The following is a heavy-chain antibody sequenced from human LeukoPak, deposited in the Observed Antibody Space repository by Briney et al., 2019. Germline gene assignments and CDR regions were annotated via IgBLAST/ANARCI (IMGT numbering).Heavy chain of an antibody. Sequence: SVKVSCKASGYTSTSYGISWVRQAPGQGLEWMGRIIPILGIANYAQKFQGRVTITADKSTSTAYMELSSLRSEDTAVYYCARDIEDGGNFDYWGQGTLVTVSS. CDR3: ARDIEDGGNFDY. V-gene: IGHV1-69*04. CDR2: IIPILGIA. J-gene: IGHJ4*02. D-gene: IGHD4-23*01. CDR1: GYTSTSYG.